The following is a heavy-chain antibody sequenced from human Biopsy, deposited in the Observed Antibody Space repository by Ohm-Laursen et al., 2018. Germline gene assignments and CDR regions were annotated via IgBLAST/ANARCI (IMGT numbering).Heavy chain of an antibody. CDR1: GYTLTDLS. CDR3: AVDINNWNVNY. CDR2: FAPENGKT. D-gene: IGHD1-20*01. V-gene: IGHV1-24*01. Sequence: ASVKVSCKVSGYTLTDLSMHWVRQAPGKGLEWMGGFAPENGKTIYAQKFQGRVTMTEDTSTDTAYMELSNLRSEDTAVYYCAVDINNWNVNYWGQGTLVIVSS. J-gene: IGHJ4*02.